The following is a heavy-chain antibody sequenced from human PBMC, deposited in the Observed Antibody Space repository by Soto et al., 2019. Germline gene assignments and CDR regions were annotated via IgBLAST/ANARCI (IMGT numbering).Heavy chain of an antibody. D-gene: IGHD5-18*01. CDR2: ISSSSSYI. CDR3: ARDPLWGTAMVLWYFDL. V-gene: IGHV3-21*01. J-gene: IGHJ2*01. CDR1: GFTFSKYS. Sequence: GGSLRLSCAASGFTFSKYSMNWVRQAPGKGLEWVSSISSSSSYIYYADSVKGRFTISRDNSKNTLYLQMNSLRAEDTAVYYCARDPLWGTAMVLWYFDLWGRGTLVTVSS.